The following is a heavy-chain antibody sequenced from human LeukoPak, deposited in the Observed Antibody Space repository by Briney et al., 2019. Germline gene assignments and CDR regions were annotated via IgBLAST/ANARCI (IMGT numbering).Heavy chain of an antibody. CDR2: IYSGGRT. J-gene: IGHJ4*02. CDR1: GGSISSSSYY. D-gene: IGHD3-22*01. CDR3: AREGSIYYDDSSGYLGY. V-gene: IGHV4-61*02. Sequence: PSETLSLTCTVSGGSISSSSYYWSWIRQPAGKGLEWIGRIYSGGRTNYNPSLKSRVTISVDTSRNQFSLKVSSVTAADTAVYYCAREGSIYYDDSSGYLGYWGQGTLVTVSS.